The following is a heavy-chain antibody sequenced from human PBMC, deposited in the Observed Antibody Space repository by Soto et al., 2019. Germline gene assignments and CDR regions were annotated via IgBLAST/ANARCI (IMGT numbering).Heavy chain of an antibody. Sequence: QVQLVQSGDEVKKPGASVKVSCKAPGYIFVNYGIAWVRQAPGQGLEWMGWISPYTGNTHSATKVQGRLTMTTDTSTSTAYMYLGSLTSDDTAVYYCVMVDNYVTPTPQDVWGQGTTVTVSS. CDR1: GYIFVNYG. V-gene: IGHV1-18*01. J-gene: IGHJ6*02. CDR3: VMVDNYVTPTPQDV. CDR2: ISPYTGNT. D-gene: IGHD3-16*01.